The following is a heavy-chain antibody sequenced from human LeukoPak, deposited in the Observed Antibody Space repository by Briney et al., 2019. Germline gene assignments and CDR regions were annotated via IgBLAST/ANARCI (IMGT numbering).Heavy chain of an antibody. D-gene: IGHD2-15*01. CDR3: ARGDNGYCSGGSCSRYYGMDV. J-gene: IGHJ6*02. Sequence: SETLSLTCAVYGGSFSGYYWSWIRQPPGKGLEWIGEINHSGSTNYNPSLKSRVTISVDTSKNQFSLKLSSVTAADTAVYYCARGDNGYCSGGSCSRYYGMDVWGQGTTVTVSS. CDR2: INHSGST. CDR1: GGSFSGYY. V-gene: IGHV4-34*01.